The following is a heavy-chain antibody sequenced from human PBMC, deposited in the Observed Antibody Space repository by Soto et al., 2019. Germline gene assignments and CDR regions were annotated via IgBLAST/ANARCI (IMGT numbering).Heavy chain of an antibody. CDR1: GYTFTSYY. V-gene: IGHV1-46*03. J-gene: IGHJ4*02. Sequence: QVQLVQSGAEVKKPGASVKVSCKASGYTFTSYYMHWVRQAPGQGLEWMGIINPSGGSTSYAQKFQGRVTMTRDTSTSTVYMELSSLRSEDTAVYYCARDPYGDYDGNYFDYWGQGTLVTVSS. D-gene: IGHD4-17*01. CDR3: ARDPYGDYDGNYFDY. CDR2: INPSGGST.